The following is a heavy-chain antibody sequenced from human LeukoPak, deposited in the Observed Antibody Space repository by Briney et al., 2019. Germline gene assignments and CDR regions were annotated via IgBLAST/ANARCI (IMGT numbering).Heavy chain of an antibody. V-gene: IGHV4-4*07. J-gene: IGHJ4*02. CDR3: ARSPRVAGGHYYFDY. D-gene: IGHD6-13*01. CDR2: IYTGGGT. Sequence: PSETLSLTCTVSGGSISNYYWSWIRQPAGKGLEWIGRIYTGGGTNYNPSLKSRVTMSVSKNHFSLKLSSVTAADTAVYHCARSPRVAGGHYYFDYWGQGTLVTVSS. CDR1: GGSISNYY.